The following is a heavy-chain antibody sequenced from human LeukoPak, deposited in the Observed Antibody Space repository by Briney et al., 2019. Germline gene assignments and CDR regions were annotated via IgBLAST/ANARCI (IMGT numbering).Heavy chain of an antibody. CDR2: ISSSSSYI. CDR1: GFTFSSYS. CDR3: AREPIAVADNFDY. J-gene: IGHJ4*02. Sequence: GSLRLSCAASGFTFSSYSMNWVRQAPGKGLEWVSSISSSSSYIYYADSVKGRFTISRDNAKNSLYLQMNSLRAEDTAVYYCAREPIAVADNFDYWGQGTLVTVSS. D-gene: IGHD6-19*01. V-gene: IGHV3-21*01.